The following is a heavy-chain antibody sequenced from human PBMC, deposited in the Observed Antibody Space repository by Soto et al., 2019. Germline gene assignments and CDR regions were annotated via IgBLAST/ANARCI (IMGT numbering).Heavy chain of an antibody. D-gene: IGHD3-22*01. Sequence: QVQLQESGPGLVKPSETLSLTCTVSGGSISSYYWSWIRQPPGKGLEWIGYIYYSGSTNYNPSLKSRVTRSVDTSKNQFSLKLSSVTAADTAVYYCARYYYDSSGYSIGFDYWGQGTLVTVSS. V-gene: IGHV4-59*01. CDR3: ARYYYDSSGYSIGFDY. CDR2: IYYSGST. CDR1: GGSISSYY. J-gene: IGHJ4*02.